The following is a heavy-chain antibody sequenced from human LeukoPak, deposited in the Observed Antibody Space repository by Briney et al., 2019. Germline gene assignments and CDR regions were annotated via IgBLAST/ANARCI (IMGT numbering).Heavy chain of an antibody. CDR3: ARTTYDIVVVPAGSYYYMDV. V-gene: IGHV4-59*01. Sequence: SETLSLTCTVSGGSISSYYWSWIRQPPGKGLEWLGYIYYSGSTNYNPSLKSRVTISVDTSKNQFSLKLSSVTAADTAVYYCARTTYDIVVVPAGSYYYMDVWGKGTTVTVSS. J-gene: IGHJ6*03. CDR2: IYYSGST. CDR1: GGSISSYY. D-gene: IGHD2-2*01.